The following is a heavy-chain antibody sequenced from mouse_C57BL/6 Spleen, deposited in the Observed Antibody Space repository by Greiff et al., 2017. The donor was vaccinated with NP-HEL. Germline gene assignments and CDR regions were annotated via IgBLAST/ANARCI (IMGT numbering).Heavy chain of an antibody. D-gene: IGHD2-2*01. J-gene: IGHJ2*01. CDR1: GYAFSSSW. Sequence: LEESGPELVKPGASVKISCKASGYAFSSSWMNWVKQRPGKGLEWIGNINPSNGGTNYNEKFKSKATLTVDKSSSTAYMQLSSLTSEDSAVYYCARATMVTTVDYWGQGTTLTVSS. CDR2: INPSNGGT. CDR3: ARATMVTTVDY. V-gene: IGHV1-82*01.